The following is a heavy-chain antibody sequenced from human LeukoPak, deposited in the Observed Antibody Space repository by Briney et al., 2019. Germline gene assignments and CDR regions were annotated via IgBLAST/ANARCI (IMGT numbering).Heavy chain of an antibody. CDR3: ARARVVVVPAASPYYYYYMDV. D-gene: IGHD2-2*01. CDR2: IYYSGST. J-gene: IGHJ6*03. CDR1: GGSISSYY. Sequence: PSETLSLTCTVSGGSISSYYWSWIRQPPGKGLEWIGYIYYSGSTNYNPSLKSRVTISVDTSKNQFSPKLSSVTAADTAVYYCARARVVVVPAASPYYYYYMDVWGKGTTVTVSS. V-gene: IGHV4-59*12.